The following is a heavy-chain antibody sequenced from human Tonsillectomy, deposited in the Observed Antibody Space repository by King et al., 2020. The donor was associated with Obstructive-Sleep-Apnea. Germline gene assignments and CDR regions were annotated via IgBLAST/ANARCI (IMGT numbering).Heavy chain of an antibody. CDR2: IYYSGST. CDR3: ARVDSRCGGDCSFDY. V-gene: IGHV4-30-4*01. Sequence: QLQESGPGLVKPSQTLSLTCTVSGGSISSGDYYWSWIRQPPGKGLEWIGYIYYSGSTYYNPSLKSRVTISVDTSKNQFSLKLSSVTAADTAVYYCARVDSRCGGDCSFDYWGQGTLVTVSS. J-gene: IGHJ4*02. CDR1: GGSISSGDYY. D-gene: IGHD2-21*02.